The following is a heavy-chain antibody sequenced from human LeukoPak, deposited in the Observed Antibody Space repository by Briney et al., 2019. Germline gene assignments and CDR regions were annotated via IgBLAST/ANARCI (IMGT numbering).Heavy chain of an antibody. V-gene: IGHV3-23*01. Sequence: GGSLRLSCGVSGFTFSMYAMNWVRQAPGKGLEWVSGINRGDGSTYYADSVKGRFTISRDNSKNTLYLQMNSLRGEDTAVYYCAKGASYVAVAGTSYFDSWGQGTLVTVSS. CDR1: GFTFSMYA. CDR3: AKGASYVAVAGTSYFDS. CDR2: INRGDGST. J-gene: IGHJ4*02. D-gene: IGHD6-19*01.